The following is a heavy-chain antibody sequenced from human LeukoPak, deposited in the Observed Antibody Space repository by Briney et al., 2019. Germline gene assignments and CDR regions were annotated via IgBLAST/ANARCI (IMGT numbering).Heavy chain of an antibody. D-gene: IGHD6-13*01. Sequence: SLRLSCAASGFTFSSYAMHWVRQAPGKGLEWVAVISYDGSNKYYADSVKGRFTISRENAKNSLYIQMNSLRAGDTAVYYCARAGYSSSWYSRYFDLWGRGTLVTVSS. CDR2: ISYDGSNK. V-gene: IGHV3-30*14. J-gene: IGHJ2*01. CDR1: GFTFSSYA. CDR3: ARAGYSSSWYSRYFDL.